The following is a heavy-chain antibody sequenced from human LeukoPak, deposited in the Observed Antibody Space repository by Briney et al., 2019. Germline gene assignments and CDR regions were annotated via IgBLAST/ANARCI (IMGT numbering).Heavy chain of an antibody. Sequence: SETLSLTCTVSGGSISSGDYYWSWIRQPPGKGLEWIGYIYYSGSTYYNPSLKSRVIISVDTSKNQFSLKLSSVTAADTAVYYCASRVTYYYDSSGPDAFDIWGQGTMVTVSS. CDR2: IYYSGST. CDR3: ASRVTYYYDSSGPDAFDI. J-gene: IGHJ3*02. CDR1: GGSISSGDYY. V-gene: IGHV4-30-4*08. D-gene: IGHD3-22*01.